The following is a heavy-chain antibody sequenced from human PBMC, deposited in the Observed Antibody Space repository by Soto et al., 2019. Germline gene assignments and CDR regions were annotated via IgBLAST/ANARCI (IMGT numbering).Heavy chain of an antibody. CDR1: GLTFTSYA. Sequence: PGGSLRLSCAVSGLTFTSYAMTWVRQAPGKGLEWVSAISGSGGSEFYADSVKGRFTISRDNSKNTLYLQMKSLRAEDTALYYCAKGDTKMITDYYAMDVWRQGTRVTVSS. CDR3: AKGDTKMITDYYAMDV. CDR2: ISGSGGSE. D-gene: IGHD3-16*01. V-gene: IGHV3-23*01. J-gene: IGHJ6*02.